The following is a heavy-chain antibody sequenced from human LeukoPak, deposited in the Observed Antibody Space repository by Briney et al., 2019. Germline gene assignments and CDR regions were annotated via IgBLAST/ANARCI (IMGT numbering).Heavy chain of an antibody. Sequence: MSSETLSLTCAVYGGSFSGYYWSWIPQPPGKGPEWIGEINRSGRTNYNPSLKSRVTISVDTSKNQFALKLRPVTGADTALFFCARGAEHWPNTVVVTAIVFDYWGPGAL. CDR1: GGSFSGYY. D-gene: IGHD2-21*02. CDR2: INRSGRT. CDR3: ARGAEHWPNTVVVTAIVFDY. J-gene: IGHJ4*02. V-gene: IGHV4-34*01.